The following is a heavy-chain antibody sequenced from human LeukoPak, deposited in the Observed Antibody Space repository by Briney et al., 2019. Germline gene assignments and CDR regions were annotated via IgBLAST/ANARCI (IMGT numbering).Heavy chain of an antibody. D-gene: IGHD3-10*01. CDR3: ARDTLRSPGSGLSDAFDI. J-gene: IGHJ3*02. Sequence: PGGSLRLSCAASGFTFSSYSMNWVRQAPGKGLEWVSSISSSSSYIYYADSVKGRFTISRDNAKNSLYLQMNSLRAEDTAVYYCARDTLRSPGSGLSDAFDIWGQGTMVTVSS. V-gene: IGHV3-21*01. CDR1: GFTFSSYS. CDR2: ISSSSSYI.